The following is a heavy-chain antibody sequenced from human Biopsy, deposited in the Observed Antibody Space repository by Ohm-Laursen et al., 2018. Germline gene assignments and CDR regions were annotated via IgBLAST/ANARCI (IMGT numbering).Heavy chain of an antibody. J-gene: IGHJ4*02. V-gene: IGHV1-2*02. Sequence: ASVKVSCKASGFSFTGYYIHWVRQAPGQGLEWMGWISPKSGGTNYAHKFQGNITMTRDTSMSTAYMEMSRLRCDDTAVYYCALQSVAQMKNFDYWGQGTLVTVSS. CDR2: ISPKSGGT. CDR3: ALQSVAQMKNFDY. D-gene: IGHD6-19*01. CDR1: GFSFTGYY.